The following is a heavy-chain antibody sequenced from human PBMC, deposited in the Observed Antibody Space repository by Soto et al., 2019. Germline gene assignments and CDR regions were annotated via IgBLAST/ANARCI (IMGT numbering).Heavy chain of an antibody. CDR2: IIPIFGTA. J-gene: IGHJ5*02. D-gene: IGHD6-13*01. Sequence: QVQLVQSGAEVKKPGSSVKVSCKASGGTFSSYAISWVRQAPGQGLEWMGGIIPIFGTANYAQKFQGRVTITADESMSTAYMELSSLRSEDTAVYSCARLGTPYYSSSWGNWFDPWGQGTLVTVSS. CDR3: ARLGTPYYSSSWGNWFDP. V-gene: IGHV1-69*01. CDR1: GGTFSSYA.